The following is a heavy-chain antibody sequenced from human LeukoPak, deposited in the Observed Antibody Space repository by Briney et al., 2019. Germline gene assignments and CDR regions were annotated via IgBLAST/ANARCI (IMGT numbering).Heavy chain of an antibody. V-gene: IGHV3-33*01. CDR3: ARDDYDILTGYPPGYYYYGMDV. D-gene: IGHD3-9*01. J-gene: IGHJ6*02. Sequence: PGRSLRLSCAASGFTFSSYGMHWVRQAPGKGLEWVAVIWYDGSNKYYADSVKGRFTISRDNSKNTLYLQMNSLRAEDTAVYYCARDDYDILTGYPPGYYYYGMDVWGQGTTVAVSS. CDR1: GFTFSSYG. CDR2: IWYDGSNK.